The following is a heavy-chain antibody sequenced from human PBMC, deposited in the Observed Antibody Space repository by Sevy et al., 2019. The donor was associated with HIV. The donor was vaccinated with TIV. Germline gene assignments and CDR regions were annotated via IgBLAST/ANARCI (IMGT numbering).Heavy chain of an antibody. CDR1: GVSISGYY. Sequence: SETLSLTCSVSGVSISGYYRTWIRQTPGKGLEWIGYIYYSGRTNYNPSLQGRVAISSDTSKNQFSLKLSSVTAADTAVYYCARALAEYYYAMDVWGQGTTVTVSS. CDR2: IYYSGRT. CDR3: ARALAEYYYAMDV. J-gene: IGHJ6*02. V-gene: IGHV4-59*01.